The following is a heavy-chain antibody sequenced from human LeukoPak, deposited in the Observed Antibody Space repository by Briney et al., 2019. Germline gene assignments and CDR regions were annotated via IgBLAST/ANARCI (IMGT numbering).Heavy chain of an antibody. CDR3: ASYDSSGYYHYFDY. V-gene: IGHV3-48*01. J-gene: IGHJ4*02. CDR1: GFTFSSYS. D-gene: IGHD3-22*01. CDR2: ISSSSSTI. Sequence: PGGSLRLSCAASGFTFSSYSMNWVRQAPGKGLEWVSYISSSSSTIYYADSVKGRFTISRDNSKNTLYLQMNSLRAEDTAVYYCASYDSSGYYHYFDYWGQGTLVTVSS.